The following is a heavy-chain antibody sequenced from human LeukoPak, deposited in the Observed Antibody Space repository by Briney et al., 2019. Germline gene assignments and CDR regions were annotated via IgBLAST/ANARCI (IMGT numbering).Heavy chain of an antibody. CDR3: GRGGSYYNEAFDI. Sequence: PGGSLRLSCAASGFTFSSYEMNWVRQAPGRGLEWVSYISTSGSTMYYADSVKGRFTISRDNAKNSLYLQMNSLRAEDTAVYYCGRGGSYYNEAFDIWGQGTMVIVSS. CDR2: ISTSGSTM. CDR1: GFTFSSYE. D-gene: IGHD1-26*01. J-gene: IGHJ3*02. V-gene: IGHV3-48*03.